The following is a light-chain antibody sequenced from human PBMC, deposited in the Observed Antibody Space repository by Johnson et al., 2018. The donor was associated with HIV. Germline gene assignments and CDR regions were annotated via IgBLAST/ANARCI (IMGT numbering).Light chain of an antibody. CDR2: DNN. Sequence: QSVLTQPPSVSAAPGQKVTISCSGSSSNIGNNYVSWYQQLPGTAPKLLIYDNNKRPSGIPDRFSGSKSGTSATLGITGLPTGDEADYYCGTWESRLAWVFGTGTTVTVL. CDR3: GTWESRLAWV. CDR1: SSNIGNNY. J-gene: IGLJ1*01. V-gene: IGLV1-51*01.